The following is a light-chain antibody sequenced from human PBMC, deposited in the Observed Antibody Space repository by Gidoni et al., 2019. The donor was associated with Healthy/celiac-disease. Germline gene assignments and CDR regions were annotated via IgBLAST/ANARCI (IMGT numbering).Light chain of an antibody. J-gene: IGKJ3*01. Sequence: EIVFTQSPATLSLSPGERAPLSCRARQSVSSYLAWYQQKPGQAPRLLIYDASNRATGIPARFSGSGSGTDFTLTISSLEPEDFAVYYCQQRSNWRGTFGPGTKVDIK. CDR3: QQRSNWRGT. V-gene: IGKV3-11*01. CDR2: DAS. CDR1: QSVSSY.